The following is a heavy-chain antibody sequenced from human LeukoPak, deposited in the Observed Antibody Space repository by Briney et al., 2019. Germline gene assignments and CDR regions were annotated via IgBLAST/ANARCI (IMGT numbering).Heavy chain of an antibody. V-gene: IGHV3-21*01. D-gene: IGHD3-22*01. J-gene: IGHJ4*02. CDR1: GFTFSSYS. CDR3: ARVAGGKVDSGYYYDDY. Sequence: GGSLRLSCAASGFTFSSYSMNWVRQAPGKGLEWVSSISSSSSYIYYADSVKGRFPISRDNAKNSLYLQMNSLRAEDTAVYYCARVAGGKVDSGYYYDDYWGQGTLVTVSS. CDR2: ISSSSSYI.